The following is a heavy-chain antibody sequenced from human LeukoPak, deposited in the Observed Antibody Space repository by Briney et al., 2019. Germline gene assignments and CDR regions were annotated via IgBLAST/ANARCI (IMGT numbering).Heavy chain of an antibody. CDR2: INSGNGNT. J-gene: IGHJ4*02. Sequence: GASVKVSCKASGYTFTNYAIYWVRQAPGQRLEWMGWINSGNGNTKYSLEFQGRVAITRDTSASTAYMDLSSLRSDDTALYYCAREWLSSGDSHYSHWGQGTLVTVSS. CDR1: GYTFTNYA. V-gene: IGHV1-3*01. CDR3: AREWLSSGDSHYSH. D-gene: IGHD2-15*01.